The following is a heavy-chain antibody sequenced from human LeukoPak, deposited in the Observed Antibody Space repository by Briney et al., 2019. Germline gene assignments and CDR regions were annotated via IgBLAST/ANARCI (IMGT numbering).Heavy chain of an antibody. J-gene: IGHJ4*02. CDR2: ISSSSSYI. CDR3: ARGRITIFGVVTYYFDY. Sequence: GGPLRLSVPPSGFPFVAYAMTGFARPPGKGLNGFSSISSSSSYIYYADSVKGRFTISRDNAKNSLYLQMNSLRAEDTAVYYCARGRITIFGVVTYYFDYWGQGTLVTVSS. D-gene: IGHD3-3*01. V-gene: IGHV3-21*01. CDR1: GFPFVAYA.